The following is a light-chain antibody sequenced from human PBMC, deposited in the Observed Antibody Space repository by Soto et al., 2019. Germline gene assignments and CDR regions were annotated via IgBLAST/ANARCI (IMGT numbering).Light chain of an antibody. CDR3: QYWDDYSWT. J-gene: IGKJ1*01. CDR2: KAS. V-gene: IGKV1-5*03. CDR1: QSITDW. Sequence: DIQRTESPSTLSAAVGDRVTITCRASQSITDWLAWYQQKPGKAPKFLIYKASNLEGGVPSRFSGSGSGTEFTLTISSVQPDDFATYYCQYWDDYSWTFGQGTKVEIK.